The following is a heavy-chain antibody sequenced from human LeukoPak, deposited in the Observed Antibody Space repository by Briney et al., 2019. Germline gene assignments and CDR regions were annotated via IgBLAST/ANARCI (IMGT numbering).Heavy chain of an antibody. V-gene: IGHV1-69*04. J-gene: IGHJ6*02. Sequence: ASVKVSCKASGGTFSSYAISWVRQAPGQGLEWMGRIIPIFGIANYAQKFQGRVTITADKSTSTAYVELSSLRSEDTAVYYCASMGYCSGGSCYRIDYYGMDVWGQGTTVTVSS. CDR2: IIPIFGIA. CDR3: ASMGYCSGGSCYRIDYYGMDV. CDR1: GGTFSSYA. D-gene: IGHD2-15*01.